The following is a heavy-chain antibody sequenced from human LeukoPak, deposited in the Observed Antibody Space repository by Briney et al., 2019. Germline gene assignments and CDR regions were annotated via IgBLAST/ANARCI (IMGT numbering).Heavy chain of an antibody. CDR3: ARQAAMVTRRVSWFDP. D-gene: IGHD5-18*01. V-gene: IGHV5-51*01. Sequence: GESLKISCKGSGYSFTSYWIGWVRQMPGKGLEWMGIIYPGDSDTRYSPSFQGQVTISADKSISTAYLQWSSLKASDTAMYYCARQAAMVTRRVSWFDPWGQGTLVTVSS. J-gene: IGHJ5*02. CDR2: IYPGDSDT. CDR1: GYSFTSYW.